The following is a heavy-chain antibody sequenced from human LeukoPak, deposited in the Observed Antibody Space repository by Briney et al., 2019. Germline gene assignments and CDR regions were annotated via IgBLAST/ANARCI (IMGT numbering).Heavy chain of an antibody. CDR3: ARTDYANAFDI. CDR1: GGSISSYY. V-gene: IGHV4-59*08. CDR2: IYYSGST. J-gene: IGHJ3*02. Sequence: SETLSLTCTVSGGSISSYYWSWIRQPPGKGLEWIGYIYYSGSTNYNPSLKSRVTISVDTSKNQSSLKLSSVTAADTAVYYCARTDYANAFDIWGQGTMVTVSS. D-gene: IGHD4-17*01.